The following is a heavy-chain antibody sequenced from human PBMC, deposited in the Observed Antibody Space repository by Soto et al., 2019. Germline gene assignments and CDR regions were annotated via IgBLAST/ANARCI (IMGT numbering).Heavy chain of an antibody. J-gene: IGHJ4*02. Sequence: ASVKVSFKASCYTVTTFGISCVRQAPGQVLDWMGIINPSGGSTSYAQKFQGRVTVTRDTSTSTVYMELSSLRSEDTAVYYCARDGRSSYNSGWYYFDYWGQGTLVTVSS. D-gene: IGHD6-19*01. CDR1: CYTVTTFG. CDR2: INPSGGST. V-gene: IGHV1-46*01. CDR3: ARDGRSSYNSGWYYFDY.